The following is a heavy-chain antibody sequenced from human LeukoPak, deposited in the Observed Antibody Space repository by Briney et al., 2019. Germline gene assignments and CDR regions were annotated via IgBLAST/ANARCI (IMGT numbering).Heavy chain of an antibody. J-gene: IGHJ4*02. CDR2: ISSRSNYI. V-gene: IGHV3-21*04. Sequence: PGGSLRLSCAASGFTFNNYSMNWVRQAPGKGLEWVSSISSRSNYIYYPDSVKGRLTISRDNAKNSLYLQMNSLRAEYTAVYYCAKGGSPVLDYWGQGTLVTVSS. CDR1: GFTFNNYS. CDR3: AKGGSPVLDY. D-gene: IGHD3-10*01.